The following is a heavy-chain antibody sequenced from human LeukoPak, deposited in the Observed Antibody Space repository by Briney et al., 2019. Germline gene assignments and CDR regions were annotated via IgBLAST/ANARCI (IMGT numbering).Heavy chain of an antibody. Sequence: PGGSLRLSCAASGFTFSDYYMSWIRQAPGKGLEWVSYISSSGSAIYYAGSVKGRFTISRDNAKNSLYLQMNSLRAEDTAVYYCARDHGRAGYVHEPYFDYWGQGTLVTVSS. CDR3: ARDHGRAGYVHEPYFDY. V-gene: IGHV3-11*01. CDR1: GFTFSDYY. D-gene: IGHD5-12*01. J-gene: IGHJ4*02. CDR2: ISSSGSAI.